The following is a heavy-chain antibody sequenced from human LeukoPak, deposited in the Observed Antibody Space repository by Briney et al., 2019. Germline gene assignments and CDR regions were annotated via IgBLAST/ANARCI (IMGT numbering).Heavy chain of an antibody. CDR1: GASISSGSDY. D-gene: IGHD3-16*01. Sequence: SETLSLTCSVSGASISSGSDYWLWIGQPAGKAREWIGRVQTRGNTNNNRSLESRVSISVDRSKDQFSLQLHSVTAPDTAVYYCARDGGGLGPGTIRGARFYYYFMDVWGKGTAVIVSS. V-gene: IGHV4-61*02. J-gene: IGHJ6*03. CDR3: ARDGGGLGPGTIRGARFYYYFMDV. CDR2: VQTRGNT.